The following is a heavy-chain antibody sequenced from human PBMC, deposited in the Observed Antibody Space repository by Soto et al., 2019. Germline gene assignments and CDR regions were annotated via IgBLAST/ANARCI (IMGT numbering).Heavy chain of an antibody. Sequence: VGALRLYCAASGFTFSSYSMNCVRQATGKGLEWVSSISSSSSYIYYADSVKGRFTISRDNAKNSLYLQMNSLRAEDTAVYYCAREGDQRTYYYDSSGPNWGQGTLVTVSS. CDR2: ISSSSSYI. CDR1: GFTFSSYS. J-gene: IGHJ4*02. D-gene: IGHD3-22*01. V-gene: IGHV3-21*01. CDR3: AREGDQRTYYYDSSGPN.